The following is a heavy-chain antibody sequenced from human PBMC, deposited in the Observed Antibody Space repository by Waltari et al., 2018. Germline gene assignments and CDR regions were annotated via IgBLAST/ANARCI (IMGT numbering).Heavy chain of an antibody. D-gene: IGHD3-3*01. CDR3: ARGTYYDFWSGYFYWYYYGMDV. CDR1: GFTFSSYE. V-gene: IGHV3-48*03. J-gene: IGHJ6*02. CDR2: ISSSGSTI. Sequence: EVQLVESGGGLVQPGGSLRLSCAASGFTFSSYEMNWVRQAPGKGLEWVSYISSSGSTIYYADSVKGRFTISRDNAKNSLYLQMNSLRAEDTAVYYCARGTYYDFWSGYFYWYYYGMDVWGQGTTVTVSS.